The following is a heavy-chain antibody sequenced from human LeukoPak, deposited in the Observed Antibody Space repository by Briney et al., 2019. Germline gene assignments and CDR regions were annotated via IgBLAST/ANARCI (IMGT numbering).Heavy chain of an antibody. Sequence: PSETLSSPALSLLTPSAVIFITGAGSASPQGRGWSGLGVSIGGTTYYNPSLKSRVTISVDKSKNQFSLTLISVTAADTAIYFCASGRVVPAATPLRTGGPGALVTVSS. V-gene: IGHV4-39*07. J-gene: IGHJ4*02. D-gene: IGHD2-2*01. CDR1: LTPSAVIFIT. CDR2: SIGGTT. CDR3: ASGRVVPAATPLRT.